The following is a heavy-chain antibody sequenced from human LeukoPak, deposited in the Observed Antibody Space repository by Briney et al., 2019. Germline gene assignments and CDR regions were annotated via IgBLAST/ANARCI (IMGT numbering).Heavy chain of an antibody. J-gene: IGHJ6*03. CDR2: INHSGST. CDR1: GGSISSYY. D-gene: IGHD6-13*01. Sequence: SETLSLTCTVSGGSISSYYWTWIRQPPGKGLEWIGEINHSGSTNYNPSLKSRVTMSVDTSKNQFSLKLSSVTAADTAVYYCARDLYSSYYYYYYMDVWGKGTTVTVSS. V-gene: IGHV4-34*01. CDR3: ARDLYSSYYYYYYMDV.